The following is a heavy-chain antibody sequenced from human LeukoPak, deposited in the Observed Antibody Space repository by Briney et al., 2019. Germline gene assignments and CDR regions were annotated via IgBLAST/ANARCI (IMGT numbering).Heavy chain of an antibody. V-gene: IGHV4-59*01. CDR1: GGSISSYY. Sequence: PSETLSLTCTVSGGSISSYYWSWIRQSPGKGLEWIGYIYYTGSTNYNPSLKSRVTISVDTSKNQFSLKLSSVTAADTAVYYCARHYGSGKPWFDYWGQGTLVTVSS. CDR3: ARHYGSGKPWFDY. D-gene: IGHD3-10*01. J-gene: IGHJ4*02. CDR2: IYYTGST.